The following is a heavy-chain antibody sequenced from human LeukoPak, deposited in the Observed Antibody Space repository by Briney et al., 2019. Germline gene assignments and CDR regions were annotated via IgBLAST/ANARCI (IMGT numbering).Heavy chain of an antibody. V-gene: IGHV1-69*13. J-gene: IGHJ4*02. CDR1: GGTFSSYA. CDR3: ARELCYYDSSGYCPPYFDY. CDR2: IIPIFGTA. D-gene: IGHD3-22*01. Sequence: SVKVSCKAFGGTFSSYAISWVRQAPGQVLEWMGGIIPIFGTANYAQKFQCRVTITADESTSTAYMELSSLRSEDTAVYYCARELCYYDSSGYCPPYFDYWGQGTLVTVSS.